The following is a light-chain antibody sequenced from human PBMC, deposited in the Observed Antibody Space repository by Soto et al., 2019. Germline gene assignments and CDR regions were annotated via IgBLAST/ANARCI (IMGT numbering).Light chain of an antibody. CDR2: GAS. V-gene: IGKV3-15*01. Sequence: EIVMTQSPATLSVSPGERATLSCRASQSVSSNLAWYQQKPGQAPRLLIYGASTRATGIPARFSGSGSGTEFTLTISSLQSADFAVYYCQQYNNWPRGTFGPGTKVAIK. CDR1: QSVSSN. J-gene: IGKJ1*01. CDR3: QQYNNWPRGT.